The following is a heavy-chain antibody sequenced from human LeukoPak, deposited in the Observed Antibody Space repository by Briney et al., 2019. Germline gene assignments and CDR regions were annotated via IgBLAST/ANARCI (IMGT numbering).Heavy chain of an antibody. D-gene: IGHD1-1*01. V-gene: IGHV4-39*01. CDR1: GGSVSSSSYY. CDR2: IYYSGST. J-gene: IGHJ5*02. Sequence: SGTLSLTCDVSGGSVSSSSYYWGWIRQPPGKGLEWIGSIYYSGSTYYNPSLKSRVTIPVDTSKNQFSLKLSSVTAADTAVYYCARQHSRYGNWFDPWGQGTLDPVFS. CDR3: ARQHSRYGNWFDP.